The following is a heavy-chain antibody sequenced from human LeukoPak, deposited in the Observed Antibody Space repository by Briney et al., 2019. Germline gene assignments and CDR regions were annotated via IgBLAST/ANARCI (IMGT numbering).Heavy chain of an antibody. J-gene: IGHJ4*02. CDR1: GGSISSSSYY. V-gene: IGHV4-39*01. Sequence: PSETLSLTCTVSGGSISSSSYYWGWIRQPPGKGLEWIGSIYYSGSTYYNPSLKSRVTISVDTSKNQFSLKLSSVTAADTAVYYCARQHGDYVGDYDYWGQGTLVTVSS. CDR2: IYYSGST. CDR3: ARQHGDYVGDYDY. D-gene: IGHD4-17*01.